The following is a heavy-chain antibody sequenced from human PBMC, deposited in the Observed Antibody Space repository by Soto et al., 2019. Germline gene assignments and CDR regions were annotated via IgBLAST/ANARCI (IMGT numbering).Heavy chain of an antibody. CDR1: GFPFKNYF. D-gene: IGHD3-16*01. J-gene: IGHJ5*02. Sequence: PGGSLRLSCVASGFPFKNYFMGWIRQSPGKGLEWLSYIGLSTEVVYYSKSVQGRFTISRDNARDSLYLHMTSLTVEDTATYYCAGDGGGVYYAYDLWGQGTMVTVSS. CDR3: AGDGGGVYYAYDL. V-gene: IGHV3-11*01. CDR2: IGLSTEVV.